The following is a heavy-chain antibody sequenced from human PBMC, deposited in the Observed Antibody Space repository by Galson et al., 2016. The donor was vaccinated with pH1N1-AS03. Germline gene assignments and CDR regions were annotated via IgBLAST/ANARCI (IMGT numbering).Heavy chain of an antibody. J-gene: IGHJ4*02. CDR3: VRPSSGSFRY. CDR2: ISYSGDTE. D-gene: IGHD1-26*01. Sequence: SLRLSCAASGFPFSGYEMNWVRQAPGKGLEWISYISYSGDTENYADSVKGRFSISRDNAMNSLYLQMSALRPEDTAVYYCVRPSSGSFRYWGPGTLVTVSS. V-gene: IGHV3-48*03. CDR1: GFPFSGYE.